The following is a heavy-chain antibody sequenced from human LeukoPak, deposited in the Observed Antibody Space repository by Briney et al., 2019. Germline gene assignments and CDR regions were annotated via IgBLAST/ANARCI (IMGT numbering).Heavy chain of an antibody. J-gene: IGHJ6*03. D-gene: IGHD6-13*01. V-gene: IGHV5-51*01. Sequence: GESLKISCKGSGYSFTSYWIGWVPQMPGKGLEWMGIIYSGDSDTRYSPFLQGQVTISADTSISPVSLLWSRLNASTAVLYYCARQAAAGTVPYYYYYMDVWGKGTTVTVSS. CDR1: GYSFTSYW. CDR3: ARQAAAGTVPYYYYYMDV. CDR2: IYSGDSDT.